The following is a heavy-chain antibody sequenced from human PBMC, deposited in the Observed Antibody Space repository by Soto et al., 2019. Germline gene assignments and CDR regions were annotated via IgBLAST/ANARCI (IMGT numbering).Heavy chain of an antibody. D-gene: IGHD2-8*01. CDR3: ARDLQFCINDICYNPQDY. J-gene: IGHJ4*02. Sequence: QVQLVQSGAEVKKPGSSVKVSCKASGGSFGSETIAWVRQAPGQGLEWMGRIIPLLDIVNYAQQFQGRVTITADKPTGTVYMELSSLRSEDTAVYYCARDLQFCINDICYNPQDYWDQGTLVTVSS. CDR1: GGSFGSET. CDR2: IIPLLDIV. V-gene: IGHV1-69*02.